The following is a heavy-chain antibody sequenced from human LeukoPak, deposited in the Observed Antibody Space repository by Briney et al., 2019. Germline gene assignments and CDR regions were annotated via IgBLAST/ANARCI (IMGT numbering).Heavy chain of an antibody. Sequence: SVKVSCKASGGTFSSYAISWVRQAPGQGLEWMGGIIPIFGTANYAQKFQGRVTITTDESTSTAYMELSSLRSEDTAVYYCASTYSSSSCYYYMDVWGKGTTVTVSS. D-gene: IGHD6-6*01. CDR2: IIPIFGTA. CDR1: GGTFSSYA. J-gene: IGHJ6*03. V-gene: IGHV1-69*05. CDR3: ASTYSSSSCYYYMDV.